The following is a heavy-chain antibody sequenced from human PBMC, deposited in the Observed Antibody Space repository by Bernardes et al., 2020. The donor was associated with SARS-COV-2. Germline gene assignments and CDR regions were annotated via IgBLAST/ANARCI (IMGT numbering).Heavy chain of an antibody. V-gene: IGHV4-31*03. CDR2: IYYSGST. Sequence: SETLSLTCTVSGGSISSGGYYWSWIRQHPGKGLEWIGYIYYSGSTYYNPSLKSRVTISVDTSKNQFSLKLSSVTAADTAVYYCARDCRTYYYDSSGYNYYGMDVWGQGTTVTVSS. CDR1: GGSISSGGYY. J-gene: IGHJ6*02. D-gene: IGHD3-22*01. CDR3: ARDCRTYYYDSSGYNYYGMDV.